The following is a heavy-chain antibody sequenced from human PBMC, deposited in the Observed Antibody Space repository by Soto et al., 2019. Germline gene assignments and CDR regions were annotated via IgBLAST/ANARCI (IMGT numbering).Heavy chain of an antibody. CDR3: ARDHDFQDRVGQSKNAFDI. J-gene: IGHJ3*02. CDR1: GGSISSSNW. D-gene: IGHD1-26*01. Sequence: SETLSLTCAVSGGSISSSNWWSWVRQPPGKGLEWIGEIYHSGSTNYNPSLKSRVTISVDKSKNQFSLKLTSVTAADTAVYYCARDHDFQDRVGQSKNAFDIWGQGTMVTVSS. V-gene: IGHV4-4*02. CDR2: IYHSGST.